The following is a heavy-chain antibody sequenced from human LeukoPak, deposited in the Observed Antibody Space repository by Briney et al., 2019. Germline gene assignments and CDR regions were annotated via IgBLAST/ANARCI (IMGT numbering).Heavy chain of an antibody. Sequence: PSETLSLTCTVSGGSISSYYWSWIRQPPGKGLEWIGYIYYSGTTNYNPSLKSRVTISVDTSKNQFSLKLSSVTAADTAVYYCARGVYIAAAQYAYWGREPWSPSPQ. V-gene: IGHV4-59*01. CDR1: GGSISSYY. CDR3: ARGVYIAAAQYAY. CDR2: IYYSGTT. J-gene: IGHJ4*02. D-gene: IGHD6-13*01.